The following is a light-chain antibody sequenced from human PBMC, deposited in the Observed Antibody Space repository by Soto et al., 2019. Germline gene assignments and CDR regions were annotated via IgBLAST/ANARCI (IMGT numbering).Light chain of an antibody. CDR2: DVS. V-gene: IGLV2-14*03. Sequence: QSALTQPASVSGSPGQSITISCTGTSSDVGGYNHVSWYQQHPGEAPKLMIYDVSYRPSGVSNRFSGSKAADTASLTISGLQAEDEADYYCSSFATSDTPMVFGGGTKVTVL. CDR3: SSFATSDTPMV. CDR1: SSDVGGYNH. J-gene: IGLJ2*01.